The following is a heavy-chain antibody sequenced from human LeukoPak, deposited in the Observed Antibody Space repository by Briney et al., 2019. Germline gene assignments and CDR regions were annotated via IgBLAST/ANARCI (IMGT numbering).Heavy chain of an antibody. D-gene: IGHD2-8*01. V-gene: IGHV4-34*01. CDR2: INHSGST. CDR3: ARTPRRVYASYYCYMDV. CDR1: GGSFSGYY. J-gene: IGHJ6*03. Sequence: SETLSLTCTVYGGSFSGYYWSWIRQPPGKGLEWIGEINHSGSTNYNPSLKSRVTISVDTSKNQFSLKLSSVTAADTAVYNCARTPRRVYASYYCYMDVWGKGTTVTVSS.